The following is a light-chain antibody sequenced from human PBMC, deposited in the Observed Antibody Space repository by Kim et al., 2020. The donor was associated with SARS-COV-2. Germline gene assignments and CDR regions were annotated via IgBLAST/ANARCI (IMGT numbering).Light chain of an antibody. Sequence: SSELTQDPAVSVALGQTVRITCQGDSLRYYYASWYQQKPGQAPILVMYGKTNRPSGIPDRFSGSSSRNTASLTITGAQAEDEGDYYCNSWDSSGNLRVFGGGTQLTGL. J-gene: IGLJ3*02. CDR2: GKT. CDR1: SLRYYY. CDR3: NSWDSSGNLRV. V-gene: IGLV3-19*01.